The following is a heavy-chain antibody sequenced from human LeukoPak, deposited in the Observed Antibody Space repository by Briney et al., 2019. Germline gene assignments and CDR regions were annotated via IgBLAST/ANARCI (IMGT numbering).Heavy chain of an antibody. V-gene: IGHV3-30*01. D-gene: IGHD6-6*01. CDR3: ARAHRLYSSSSLFDY. J-gene: IGHJ4*02. CDR1: GFTFSSYA. CDR2: ISYDGSNK. Sequence: PGRSLRLSCAASGFTFSSYAMHWVRQAPGKGLEWVAVISYDGSNKYYADSVKGRFTISRDNPKNTLYLQMNSLRAEDTAVYYCARAHRLYSSSSLFDYWGQGTLVTVSS.